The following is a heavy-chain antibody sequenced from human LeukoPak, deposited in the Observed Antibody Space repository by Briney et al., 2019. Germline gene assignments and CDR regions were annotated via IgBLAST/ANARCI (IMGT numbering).Heavy chain of an antibody. CDR3: AKSDPYGDSLIEI. Sequence: RPGGSLRLSCAASGFTFSGYAMNWVRQAPGKGLEWLSHISSTGGAIYYADSVKGRLTVSRDNAKNSLYLQMNSLRAEDTAVYYCAKSDPYGDSLIEIWGQGALVTVSS. CDR2: ISSTGGAI. V-gene: IGHV3-48*03. CDR1: GFTFSGYA. D-gene: IGHD4-17*01. J-gene: IGHJ4*02.